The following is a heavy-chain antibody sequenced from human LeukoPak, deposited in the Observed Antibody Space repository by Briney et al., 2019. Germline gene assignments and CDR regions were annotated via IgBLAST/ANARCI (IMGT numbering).Heavy chain of an antibody. J-gene: IGHJ4*02. V-gene: IGHV4-39*07. CDR2: IYYSGST. CDR3: ARGRHKLVDIVPSTLDY. D-gene: IGHD5-12*01. Sequence: SETLSLTCTVSGGSISSSSYYWGWIRQPPGKGLEWIGKIYYSGSTYYNPSLKSRVTISVDTSNNQFSLKLSSVTAADTAVYYCARGRHKLVDIVPSTLDYWGQGTLVTVSS. CDR1: GGSISSSSYY.